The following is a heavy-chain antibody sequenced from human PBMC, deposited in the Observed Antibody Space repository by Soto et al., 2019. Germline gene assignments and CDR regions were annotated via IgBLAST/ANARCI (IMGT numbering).Heavy chain of an antibody. Sequence: GGSLRLSCAASGFTFRNVWMHWVRQAPGKGLVWVSRINSDGSATDYADSVKGRFTISRDNAKNTLSLQMNSLRAEDTAVYYCARDDVSSSWYPNWFDPWGQGTLVTVSS. CDR2: INSDGSAT. J-gene: IGHJ5*02. D-gene: IGHD6-13*01. CDR1: GFTFRNVW. V-gene: IGHV3-74*01. CDR3: ARDDVSSSWYPNWFDP.